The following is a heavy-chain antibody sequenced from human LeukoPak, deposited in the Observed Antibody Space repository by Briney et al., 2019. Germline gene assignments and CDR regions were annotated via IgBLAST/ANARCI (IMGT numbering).Heavy chain of an antibody. J-gene: IGHJ4*02. CDR3: TREYSSGWPFDF. Sequence: SGGSLKLSCAASGFTFSDSGIHWVRQATGKGLEWVSRIRSKADTYATTYGASLKGRFTISRDDSRNRAYLQMSSLRTEDTAVYYCTREYSSGWPFDFWGQGTLVTVSS. CDR2: IRSKADTYAT. CDR1: GFTFSDSG. D-gene: IGHD6-19*01. V-gene: IGHV3-73*01.